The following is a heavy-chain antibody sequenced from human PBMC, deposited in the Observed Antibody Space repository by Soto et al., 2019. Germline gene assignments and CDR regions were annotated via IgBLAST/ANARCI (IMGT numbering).Heavy chain of an antibody. V-gene: IGHV4-31*03. CDR1: GGSISSGGYY. Sequence: SETLSLTCTVSGGSISSGGYYWSWIRQHPGKGLEWIGDINHSGSTNYNPSLKGRVTISGDTSKNQFSLKLSSVTAADTAVYYCARAYDFTIDYWGQGTLVTVSS. J-gene: IGHJ4*02. CDR3: ARAYDFTIDY. D-gene: IGHD3-3*01. CDR2: INHSGST.